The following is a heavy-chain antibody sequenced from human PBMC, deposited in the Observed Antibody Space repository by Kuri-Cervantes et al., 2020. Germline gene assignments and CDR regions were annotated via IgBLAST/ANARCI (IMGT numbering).Heavy chain of an antibody. CDR3: ARERLGKSRWYFDL. CDR1: GYTFTSYA. D-gene: IGHD7-27*01. CDR2: SNAGNGNT. Sequence: ASVKVSCKASGYTFTSYAMHWVRQAPGQRPEWMGWSNAGNGNTKYSQEFQGRVTITRDTSASTAYMELSSLRSDDTAVYYCARERLGKSRWYFDLWGRGTLVTVSS. J-gene: IGHJ2*01. V-gene: IGHV1-3*02.